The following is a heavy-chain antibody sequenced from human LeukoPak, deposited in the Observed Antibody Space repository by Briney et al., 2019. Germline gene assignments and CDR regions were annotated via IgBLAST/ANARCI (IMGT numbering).Heavy chain of an antibody. CDR2: IIPILGIA. V-gene: IGHV1-69*04. J-gene: IGHJ4*02. CDR1: GGTFSSYA. D-gene: IGHD7-27*01. Sequence: ASVKVSCKASGGTFSSYAIGWVRQAPGQGLEWMGRIIPILGIANYAQKFQGRVTITADKSTSTAYMQLSSLRSEDTAVYYCARELPLGGSNWGILDYWGQGTLVTVSS. CDR3: ARELPLGGSNWGILDY.